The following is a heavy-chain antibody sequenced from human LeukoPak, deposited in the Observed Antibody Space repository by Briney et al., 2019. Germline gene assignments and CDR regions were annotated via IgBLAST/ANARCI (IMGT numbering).Heavy chain of an antibody. CDR1: GFIFSNYG. CDR2: ISGAYST. D-gene: IGHD6-19*01. V-gene: IGHV3-23*01. Sequence: GGSLRLSCAASGFIFSNYGMIWVRQTPGKGLEWVSTISGAYSTYYADSVKGQFIISRDNSKNTLYLQMNSLRVEDTAVYYCTKTGSGWYGEYWGQGTLVTVSS. CDR3: TKTGSGWYGEY. J-gene: IGHJ4*02.